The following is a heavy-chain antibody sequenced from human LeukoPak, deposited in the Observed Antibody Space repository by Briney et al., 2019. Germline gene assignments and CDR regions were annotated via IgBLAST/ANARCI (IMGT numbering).Heavy chain of an antibody. CDR1: GGSISSSSYY. V-gene: IGHV4-39*01. CDR3: ARQTRIRGGSCFDY. CDR2: IYYSGST. D-gene: IGHD2-15*01. J-gene: IGHJ4*02. Sequence: SETLSLTCTVSGGSISSSSYYWGWIRQPPGKELEWIGSIYYSGSTYYNPSLKSRVTISVDTSKNQFSLKLSSVTAADTAVYYCARQTRIRGGSCFDYWGQGTLVTVSS.